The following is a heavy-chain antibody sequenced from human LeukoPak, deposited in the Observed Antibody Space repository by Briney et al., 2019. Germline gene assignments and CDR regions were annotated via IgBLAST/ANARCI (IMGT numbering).Heavy chain of an antibody. CDR1: GYIFTDYY. CDR3: ARGRGYDSSGYLDY. D-gene: IGHD3-22*01. V-gene: IGHV1-2*02. CDR2: INPNSGGT. J-gene: IGHJ4*02. Sequence: ASVKVSCKASGYIFTDYYMHWVRQAPGQGLEWMGWINPNSGGTSYAQKFQGRVTMTRDTSISTAYMELTRLRSDDTAVYYCARGRGYDSSGYLDYWGQGTLVTVSS.